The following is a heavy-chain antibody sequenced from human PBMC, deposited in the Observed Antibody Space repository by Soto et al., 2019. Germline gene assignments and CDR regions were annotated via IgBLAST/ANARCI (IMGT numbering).Heavy chain of an antibody. D-gene: IGHD3-3*01. CDR1: GYTFTSYG. CDR2: ISAYNGNT. J-gene: IGHJ5*02. CDR3: ARSRRYDFWSGYYGSNWFDP. Sequence: ASVKVSCKASGYTFTSYGISWVRQAPGQGLEWVGWISAYNGNTNYAQKLQGRVTMTTDTSTSTAYMELRSLRSDDTAVYYCARSRRYDFWSGYYGSNWFDPWGQGTLVTVSS. V-gene: IGHV1-18*01.